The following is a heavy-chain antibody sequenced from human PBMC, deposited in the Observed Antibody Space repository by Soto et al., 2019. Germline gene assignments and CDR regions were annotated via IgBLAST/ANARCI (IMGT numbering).Heavy chain of an antibody. V-gene: IGHV1-69*08. Sequence: QVQLVQSGAEVKKPGSSVKVSCKASGGTFSSYTISWVRQAPGQGLEWMGRIIPILGIANYAQKFQGRVTITADKSTSTAYMELSSLRSEDTAVYYCARESGYCSSTSCYERDYYYGMDVWGQGTTVTVSS. J-gene: IGHJ6*02. D-gene: IGHD2-2*01. CDR2: IIPILGIA. CDR3: ARESGYCSSTSCYERDYYYGMDV. CDR1: GGTFSSYT.